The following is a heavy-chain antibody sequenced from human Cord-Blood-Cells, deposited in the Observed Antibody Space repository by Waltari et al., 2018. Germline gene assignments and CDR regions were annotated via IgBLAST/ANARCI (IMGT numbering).Heavy chain of an antibody. J-gene: IGHJ6*02. Sequence: EVQLLESGGGLVQPGGSLSLPCAASVSTSFTYPMRWAAPAPGKGLEWVSAISGSGGSTYYADSVKGRFTISRDNSKNTLYLQMNSLRAEDTAVYYCPIAVAGCYYYYGMDVWGQGTTVTVSS. V-gene: IGHV3-23*01. CDR3: PIAVAGCYYYYGMDV. CDR2: ISGSGGST. D-gene: IGHD6-19*01. CDR1: VSTSFTYP.